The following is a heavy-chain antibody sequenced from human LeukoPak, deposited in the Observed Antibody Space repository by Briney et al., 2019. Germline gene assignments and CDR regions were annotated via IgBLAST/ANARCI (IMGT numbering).Heavy chain of an antibody. CDR2: ITSSSSSI. J-gene: IGHJ4*02. CDR1: GFAFSTYS. Sequence: PGGSLRLSCATSGFAFSTYSMNWVRQAPGKGLEWVSYITSSSSSIYYADSVKGRFTISRDNAKNSLYLQMNSLRDEDTAVYYCARGGYFKDYWGQGTLVTVSS. V-gene: IGHV3-48*02. CDR3: ARGGYFKDY. D-gene: IGHD3-9*01.